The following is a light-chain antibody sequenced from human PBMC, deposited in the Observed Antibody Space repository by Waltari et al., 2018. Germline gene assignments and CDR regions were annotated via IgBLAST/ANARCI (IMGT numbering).Light chain of an antibody. V-gene: IGLV2-18*02. CDR1: SSDVGNYNR. Sequence: QSALTQPPSVSGSPGQSVTISCTGTSSDVGNYNRVSWYQQSPGTAPKLIIYDVHNRPSGVSNRFSGSKSGNTASLTISGLQAEDEADYYCSSFTSRHLYVFGTGTAVTVL. CDR2: DVH. J-gene: IGLJ1*01. CDR3: SSFTSRHLYV.